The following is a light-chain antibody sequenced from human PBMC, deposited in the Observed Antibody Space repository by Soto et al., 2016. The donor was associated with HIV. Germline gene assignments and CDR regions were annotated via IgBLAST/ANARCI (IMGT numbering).Light chain of an antibody. CDR1: QDITSY. J-gene: IGKJ2*01. V-gene: IGKV1-9*01. CDR2: TVS. Sequence: DIQLTQSPSFLSASVGDRVTITCRASQDITSYLTWYQQKPGKAPKLLIHTVSALQSGVPSRFSGSGSGTEFTLTISSLQPEDFATYYCQQLSSHLYTFGQGTQAGDQT. CDR3: QQLSSHLYT.